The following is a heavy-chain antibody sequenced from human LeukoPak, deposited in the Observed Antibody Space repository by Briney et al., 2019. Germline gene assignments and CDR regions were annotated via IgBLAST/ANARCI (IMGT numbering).Heavy chain of an antibody. Sequence: GGSLRLSCAASGFTFSSYGMSWVRQAPGKGLEWVSAISGSGGSTYYADSVKGRFTISRDNSKNTLYLQMNSLRPDDTAVYYCARGDKMTTWRRTYNCFDPWGQGTLVTVSS. CDR3: ARGDKMTTWRRTYNCFDP. J-gene: IGHJ5*02. V-gene: IGHV3-23*01. CDR1: GFTFSSYG. D-gene: IGHD5-24*01. CDR2: ISGSGGST.